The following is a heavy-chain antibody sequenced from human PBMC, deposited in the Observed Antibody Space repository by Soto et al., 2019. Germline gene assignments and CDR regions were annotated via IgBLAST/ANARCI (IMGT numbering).Heavy chain of an antibody. D-gene: IGHD3-3*01. J-gene: IGHJ4*02. Sequence: GGSLRLSCAASGFTFSSYAMSWVRQAPGKGLEWVSSMSGAGRSSYDADSVKGRFTISRDNSKNTLYLQMNNLRAEDTALYYCAKGPIFGVENIYDYWGQGTLVNVSS. CDR2: MSGAGRSS. CDR1: GFTFSSYA. CDR3: AKGPIFGVENIYDY. V-gene: IGHV3-23*01.